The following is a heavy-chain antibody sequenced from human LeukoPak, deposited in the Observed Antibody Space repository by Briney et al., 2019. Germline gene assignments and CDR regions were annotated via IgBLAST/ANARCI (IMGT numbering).Heavy chain of an antibody. CDR3: ARDFRGSVDAFDI. CDR2: IYYSGRT. Sequence: PSQTLSLTCTVSGGSISSGGYYWSWIRQPPGKGLEWIGYIYYSGRTNYNPSLKSRVSISVDTSKNQFSLKLSSVTAADTAVYYCARDFRGSVDAFDIWGQGTMVAVSS. CDR1: GGSISSGGYY. V-gene: IGHV4-61*08. J-gene: IGHJ3*02.